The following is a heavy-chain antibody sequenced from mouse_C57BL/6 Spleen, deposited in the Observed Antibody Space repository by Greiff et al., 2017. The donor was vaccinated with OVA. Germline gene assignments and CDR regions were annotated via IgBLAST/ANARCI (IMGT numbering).Heavy chain of an antibody. CDR2: INPNNGGI. D-gene: IGHD1-1*01. CDR3: ARRDYGCDD. CDR1: GFTFTDYY. J-gene: IGHJ2*01. Sequence: EVQLQQSGPELVKPGASVKISCKASGFTFTDYYMNWVKQSHGKSLEWIGDINPNNGGISYNQKLKGKATLTVDKSDSTAYMELLSLTSEDSAGYYCARRDYGCDDWGQGTTLTVSS. V-gene: IGHV1-26*01.